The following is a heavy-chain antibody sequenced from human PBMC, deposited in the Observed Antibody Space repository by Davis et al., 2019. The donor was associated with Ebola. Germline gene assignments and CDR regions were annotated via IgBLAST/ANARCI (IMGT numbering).Heavy chain of an antibody. CDR1: GFTFSNYG. V-gene: IGHV3-48*02. Sequence: PGGSLRLSCAVSGFTFSNYGMHWVRQAPGTGLEWVSYISNTGNTIYYADSVKGRFTISRDNAENSLYLQMNSLRDEDTAVYYCARDSRSISEDLDFWGQGTLVRVSS. J-gene: IGHJ4*02. CDR3: ARDSRSISEDLDF. CDR2: ISNTGNTI. D-gene: IGHD1-14*01.